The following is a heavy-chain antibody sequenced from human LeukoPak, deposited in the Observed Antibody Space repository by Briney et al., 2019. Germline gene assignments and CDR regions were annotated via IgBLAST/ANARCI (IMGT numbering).Heavy chain of an antibody. D-gene: IGHD5-12*01. CDR1: GYSFTNYW. J-gene: IGHJ6*02. V-gene: IGHV5-51*01. CDR3: ARQNSGYDFGNYYYYGMDV. Sequence: KHGESLKISCKGSGYSFTNYWIGWVRQMPGKGLEWMGIIYPGDSDTRYSPSFQGQVTISVDKSISTAYLQWSSLKASDTAMYYCARQNSGYDFGNYYYYGMDVWGQGTTVTVSS. CDR2: IYPGDSDT.